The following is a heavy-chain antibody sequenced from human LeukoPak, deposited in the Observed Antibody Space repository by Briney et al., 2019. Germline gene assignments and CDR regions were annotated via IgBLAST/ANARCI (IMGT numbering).Heavy chain of an antibody. V-gene: IGHV3-9*01. CDR2: ISWNSGSI. Sequence: GGSLRLSCAASGFTFDDYAMHWVRQAPGKGLEWVSGISWNSGSIGYADSVKGRFTISRDNAKNSLYLQMNSLRAEDTALYYCAKDRLKFSFGSGSYYGDWGQGTLVTVSS. J-gene: IGHJ4*02. CDR3: AKDRLKFSFGSGSYYGD. D-gene: IGHD3-10*01. CDR1: GFTFDDYA.